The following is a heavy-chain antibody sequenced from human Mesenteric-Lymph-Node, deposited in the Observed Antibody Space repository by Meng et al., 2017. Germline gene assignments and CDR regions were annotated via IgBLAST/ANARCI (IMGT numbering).Heavy chain of an antibody. V-gene: IGHV3-23*01. D-gene: IGHD5-12*01. Sequence: GESLKISCAASGFTFSSYAMSWVRQAPGKGLEWVSAISGSGGSTYYADSVKGRFTISRDNSKNTLYLQMNSLRAEDTAVYYCARDRNWLRPQGRAFDIWGQGTMVTVSS. J-gene: IGHJ3*02. CDR3: ARDRNWLRPQGRAFDI. CDR2: ISGSGGST. CDR1: GFTFSSYA.